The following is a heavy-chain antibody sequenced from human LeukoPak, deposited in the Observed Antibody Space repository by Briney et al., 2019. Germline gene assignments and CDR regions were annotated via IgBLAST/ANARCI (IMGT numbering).Heavy chain of an antibody. Sequence: ASVKVSCKASGYIFTTHGFSWVRQSPGQGLEWMGWISAYNGNTNYAQKLQDRVTMTTDTSTSTAYMELRSLRSDDTAMYYCARPLSETYLGVNDAFDIWGQGTMVTVSS. J-gene: IGHJ3*02. D-gene: IGHD1-26*01. CDR3: ARPLSETYLGVNDAFDI. CDR1: GYIFTTHG. CDR2: ISAYNGNT. V-gene: IGHV1-18*01.